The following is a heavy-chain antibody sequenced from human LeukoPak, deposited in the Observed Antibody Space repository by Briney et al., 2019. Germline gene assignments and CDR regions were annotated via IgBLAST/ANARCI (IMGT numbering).Heavy chain of an antibody. D-gene: IGHD3-10*01. J-gene: IGHJ6*04. Sequence: GESLRISCKGSGYSFTSYWISWVRQMPGKGLEWMGRIDPSDSYTNYSPSFQGHVTISADKSISTAYLQWSSLKASDTAMYYCARQYYGPGSYYNVGYYYYGMDVWGKGTTVTVSS. CDR2: IDPSDSYT. CDR1: GYSFTSYW. V-gene: IGHV5-10-1*01. CDR3: ARQYYGPGSYYNVGYYYYGMDV.